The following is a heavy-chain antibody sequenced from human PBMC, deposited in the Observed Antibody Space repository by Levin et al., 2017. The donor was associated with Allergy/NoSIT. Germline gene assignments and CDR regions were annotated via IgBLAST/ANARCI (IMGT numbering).Heavy chain of an antibody. CDR2: ISSSSSTI. CDR1: GFTFSSYS. D-gene: IGHD2-15*01. Sequence: GGSLRLSCAASGFTFSSYSMNWVRQAPGKGLEWVSYISSSSSTIYYADSVKGRFTISRDNAKNSLYLQMNSLRAEDTAVYYCARDLLGGGSYWGQGTLVTVSS. J-gene: IGHJ4*02. V-gene: IGHV3-48*01. CDR3: ARDLLGGGSY.